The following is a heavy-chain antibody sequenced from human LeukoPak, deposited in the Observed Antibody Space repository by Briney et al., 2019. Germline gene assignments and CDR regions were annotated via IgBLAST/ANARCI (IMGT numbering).Heavy chain of an antibody. J-gene: IGHJ3*02. D-gene: IGHD4-17*01. CDR1: GFTVSNNY. CDR2: IYSGGDT. CDR3: ARPTTVTTIAADAFDI. V-gene: IGHV3-53*01. Sequence: GGSLRLSCAASGFTVSNNYMSWVRQAPGKGLEWVSVIYSGGDTYYADSVKGRFTISRDNAKNSLYLQMNGLRAEDTAVYYCARPTTVTTIAADAFDIWGQGTMVTVSS.